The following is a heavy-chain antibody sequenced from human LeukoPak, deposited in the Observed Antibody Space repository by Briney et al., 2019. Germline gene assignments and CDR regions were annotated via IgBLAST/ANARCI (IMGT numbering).Heavy chain of an antibody. V-gene: IGHV1-69*13. D-gene: IGHD6-13*01. CDR3: AAPPAGGSSSWYGDGSAAEGAFDI. CDR2: IIPIFGTA. J-gene: IGHJ3*02. CDR1: GGTFSSYA. Sequence: SVKVSCKASGGTFSSYAISWVRQAPGQGLEWMGGIIPIFGTANYAQKFQGRVTITADESTSTAYMELSSLRSEDTAVYYCAAPPAGGSSSWYGDGSAAEGAFDIWGQGTMVTVSS.